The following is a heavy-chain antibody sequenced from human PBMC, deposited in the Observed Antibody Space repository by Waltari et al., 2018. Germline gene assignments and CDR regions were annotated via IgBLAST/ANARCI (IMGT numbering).Heavy chain of an antibody. CDR2: VDPEDGET. CDR3: ARDRIAAARGGMDV. Sequence: EVQLVQSGAEVKKPGATVKISCKASGYTFTDYYMHWVQQAPGKGLEWMGRVDPEDGETIYAEKFQGRVTITADTSTDTAYMELRSLRSDDTAVYYCARDRIAAARGGMDVWGQGTTVTVSS. CDR1: GYTFTDYY. V-gene: IGHV1-69-2*01. J-gene: IGHJ6*02. D-gene: IGHD6-13*01.